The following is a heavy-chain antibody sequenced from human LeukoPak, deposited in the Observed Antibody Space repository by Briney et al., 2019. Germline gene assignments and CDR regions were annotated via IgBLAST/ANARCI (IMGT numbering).Heavy chain of an antibody. Sequence: ASVKVSCKASGYTFSSYDINWVRQATGQGLEWLGWMNPNSGNTGYAQKFQGRVTMTRNTSISTAYMELSSLRSEDTAVYYCARVRGSYYYFGMDVWGQGTTVTVSS. CDR3: ARVRGSYYYFGMDV. CDR1: GYTFSSYD. CDR2: MNPNSGNT. D-gene: IGHD1-1*01. V-gene: IGHV1-8*01. J-gene: IGHJ6*02.